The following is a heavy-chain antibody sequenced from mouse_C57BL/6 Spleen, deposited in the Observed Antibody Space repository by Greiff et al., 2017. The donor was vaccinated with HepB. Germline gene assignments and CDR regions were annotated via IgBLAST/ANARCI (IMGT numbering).Heavy chain of an antibody. CDR2: INYDGSST. J-gene: IGHJ1*03. Sequence: EVKVVESEGGLVQPGSSMKLSCTASGFTFSDYYMAWVRQVPEKGLEWVANINYDGSSTYYLDSLKSRFIISRDNAKNILYLQMSSLKSEDTATYYCAREIYGGYFDVWGTGTTVTVSS. CDR3: AREIYGGYFDV. CDR1: GFTFSDYY. D-gene: IGHD1-1*02. V-gene: IGHV5-16*01.